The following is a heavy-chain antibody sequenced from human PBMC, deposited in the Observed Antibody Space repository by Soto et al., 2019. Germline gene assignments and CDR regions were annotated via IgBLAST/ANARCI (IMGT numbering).Heavy chain of an antibody. CDR1: GFTFSSYA. V-gene: IGHV3-23*01. Sequence: GGSLRLSCAASGFTFSSYAMSWVRQAPGKGLEWVSAISGSGGSTYYADSVKGRFTISRDNSKNTLYLKMNSLRAEDTAVYYCAKFCSIAYYYDSSGYYYGMDVWGQGTTVTVSS. CDR2: ISGSGGST. CDR3: AKFCSIAYYYDSSGYYYGMDV. D-gene: IGHD3-22*01. J-gene: IGHJ6*02.